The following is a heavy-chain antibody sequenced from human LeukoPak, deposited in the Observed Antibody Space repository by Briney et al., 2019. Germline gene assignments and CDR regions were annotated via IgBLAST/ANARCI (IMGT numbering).Heavy chain of an antibody. CDR3: ARDKEWLLDNWFDP. J-gene: IGHJ5*02. Sequence: SETLSLTCTVSGGSISSGSYYWSWLRQPAGTGLEWIGRIYTSGSTNYNPSLKSRVTISVDTSKNQFSLKLSSVTAADTAVYYCARDKEWLLDNWFDPWGQGTQVTVSS. CDR2: IYTSGST. CDR1: GGSISSGSYY. D-gene: IGHD3-3*01. V-gene: IGHV4-61*02.